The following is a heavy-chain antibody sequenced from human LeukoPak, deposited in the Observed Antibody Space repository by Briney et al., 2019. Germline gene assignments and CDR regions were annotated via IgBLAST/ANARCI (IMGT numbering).Heavy chain of an antibody. CDR1: GFSFSSYD. CDR3: ARDVRGYYYYGMDV. Sequence: SGGSLRLSCAASGFSFSSYDMSWVRQAPGKGLEWVSVIYSGGSTYYADSVKGRFTISRDNSKNTLYLQMNSLRAEDTAVYYCARDVRGYYYYGMDVWGQGTTVTVSS. V-gene: IGHV3-66*01. CDR2: IYSGGST. D-gene: IGHD3-10*02. J-gene: IGHJ6*02.